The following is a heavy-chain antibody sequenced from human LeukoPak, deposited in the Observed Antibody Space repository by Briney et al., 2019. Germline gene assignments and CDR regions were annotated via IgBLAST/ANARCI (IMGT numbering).Heavy chain of an antibody. D-gene: IGHD3-10*01. CDR3: ARDRFTMVRGVITPSFDY. Sequence: GASVTVSCKASGGTFSSYAISWVRQAPGQGLEWMGGIIPIFGTANYAQKFQGRVTITADESTSTAYMELSSLRSEDTAVYYCARDRFTMVRGVITPSFDYWGQGTLVTVSS. V-gene: IGHV1-69*13. J-gene: IGHJ4*02. CDR2: IIPIFGTA. CDR1: GGTFSSYA.